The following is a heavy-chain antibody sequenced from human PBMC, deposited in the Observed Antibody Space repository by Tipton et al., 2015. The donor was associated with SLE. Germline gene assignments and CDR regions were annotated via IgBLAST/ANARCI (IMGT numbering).Heavy chain of an antibody. CDR2: IHTSGST. CDR1: GVSISSGNYY. Sequence: TLSLTCTVSGVSISSGNYYWSWVRQPAGKGLEWIGYIHTSGSTNYNPSLKSRVTISVDTSKNQFSLKLSSVTAADTAVYYCAAREKAITMVRGVIIPFDYWGQGTLVTVSS. D-gene: IGHD3-10*01. J-gene: IGHJ4*02. CDR3: AAREKAITMVRGVIIPFDY. V-gene: IGHV4-61*09.